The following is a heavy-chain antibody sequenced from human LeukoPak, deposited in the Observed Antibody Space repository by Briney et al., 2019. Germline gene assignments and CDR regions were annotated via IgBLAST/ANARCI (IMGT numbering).Heavy chain of an antibody. Sequence: ASVKVSCKASGYTFTGYYMHWVRQAPGQGLEWMGWINPNSGDINYAQKFQGRVTMTRDTSISTAYMELSRLRSDDTAVYYCARKSYYDSSGYYGYWGQGTLVTVSS. V-gene: IGHV1-2*02. CDR1: GYTFTGYY. CDR2: INPNSGDI. CDR3: ARKSYYDSSGYYGY. D-gene: IGHD3-22*01. J-gene: IGHJ4*02.